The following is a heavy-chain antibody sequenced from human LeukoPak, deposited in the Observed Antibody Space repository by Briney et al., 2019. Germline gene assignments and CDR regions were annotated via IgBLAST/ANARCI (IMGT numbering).Heavy chain of an antibody. D-gene: IGHD6-19*01. Sequence: SETLSLTCAVSGGSISSGGYSWSWIRQPPGKGLEWIGYIYHSGSTNYNPSLKSRVTISVDKSKNQFSLKLSSVTAADTAVYYCARVGGQWLTSDYWGQGTLVTVSS. CDR3: ARVGGQWLTSDY. CDR1: GGSISSGGYS. CDR2: IYHSGST. V-gene: IGHV4-30-2*01. J-gene: IGHJ4*02.